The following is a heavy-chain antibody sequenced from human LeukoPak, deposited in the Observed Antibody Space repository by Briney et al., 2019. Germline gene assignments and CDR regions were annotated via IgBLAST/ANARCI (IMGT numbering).Heavy chain of an antibody. CDR3: AILSSGYYGAGY. J-gene: IGHJ4*02. Sequence: ASVKVSCKVSGYTLTELSMHWVRQAPGKGLEWMGGFDPEDGETIYAQKFQGRVTMTEDTSTDTAYMELSSLRSEDTAVYYCAILSSGYYGAGYWGQGTLVTVSS. D-gene: IGHD3-22*01. CDR1: GYTLTELS. CDR2: FDPEDGET. V-gene: IGHV1-24*01.